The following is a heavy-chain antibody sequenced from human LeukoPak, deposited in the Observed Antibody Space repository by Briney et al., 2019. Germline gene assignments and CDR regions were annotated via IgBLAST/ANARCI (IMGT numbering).Heavy chain of an antibody. CDR1: GYTFTSYG. CDR3: ATTGWYYPGYFDY. D-gene: IGHD6-19*01. V-gene: IGHV1-46*01. J-gene: IGHJ4*02. CDR2: INPSGGST. Sequence: ASVKVSCKASGYTFTSYGISWVRQAPGQGLEWMGIINPSGGSTSFAQKFQGRVTMTEDTSTDTAYMELSSLRSEDTAVYYCATTGWYYPGYFDYWGQGTLVTVSS.